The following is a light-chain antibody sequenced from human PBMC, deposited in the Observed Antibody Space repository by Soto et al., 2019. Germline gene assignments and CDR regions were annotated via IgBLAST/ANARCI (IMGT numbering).Light chain of an antibody. CDR1: QSVAEN. CDR3: QQYNYWPIT. CDR2: GAS. V-gene: IGKV3-15*01. J-gene: IGKJ5*01. Sequence: EVVMTQSPATLSVSPGDRVTLSCRSSQSVAENLAWFQQKPGQGPRLLIYGASTRATGIPARFSGSGSETEFTLTVSSLRSEDSEVYYCQQYNYWPITFGQGTRLEIK.